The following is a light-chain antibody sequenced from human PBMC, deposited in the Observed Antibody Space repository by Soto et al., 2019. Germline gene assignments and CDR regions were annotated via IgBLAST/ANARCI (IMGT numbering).Light chain of an antibody. J-gene: IGKJ4*01. V-gene: IGKV1-5*03. CDR3: QQYNTYT. Sequence: DIQMTQSPSTLSASVGDRVIITCRASQNINSWLAWYQKKPGKAPKLLIYKASHLQSGVPSRFSGSGSGTEFTLTINSLQPDDFATYYCQQYNTYTFGGGTKVEIK. CDR1: QNINSW. CDR2: KAS.